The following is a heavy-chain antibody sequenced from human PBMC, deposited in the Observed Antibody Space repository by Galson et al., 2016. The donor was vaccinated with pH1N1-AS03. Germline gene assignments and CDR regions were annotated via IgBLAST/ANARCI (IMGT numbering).Heavy chain of an antibody. CDR1: GFSLSTSGVG. J-gene: IGHJ6*02. D-gene: IGHD1-14*01. CDR2: IYWDDYK. CDR3: ARHIGTAAGFFYYGMDV. Sequence: PALVKPTQTLTLTCTFSGFSLSTSGVGVGWIRQPPGKALEWLGIIYWDDYKRYSPSLKSRPTITKDTFKNQVVLTMTNMDPVDTATYYCARHIGTAAGFFYYGMDVWGQGATVTVSS. V-gene: IGHV2-5*02.